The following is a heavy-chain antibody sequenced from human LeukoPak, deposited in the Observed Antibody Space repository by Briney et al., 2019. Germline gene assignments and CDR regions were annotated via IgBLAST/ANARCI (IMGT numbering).Heavy chain of an antibody. D-gene: IGHD3-10*01. CDR2: ISYDGSNK. V-gene: IGHV3-30-3*01. CDR3: ARDRVLLWFGEFPNGMDV. J-gene: IGHJ6*02. Sequence: QTGGSLRLSCAASGFTFSSYAMHGVRQAPGKGLEWVAVISYDGSNKYYADSVKGRFTISRDNSKNTLYLQMNSLRAEDTAVYYCARDRVLLWFGEFPNGMDVWGQGTTVTVSS. CDR1: GFTFSSYA.